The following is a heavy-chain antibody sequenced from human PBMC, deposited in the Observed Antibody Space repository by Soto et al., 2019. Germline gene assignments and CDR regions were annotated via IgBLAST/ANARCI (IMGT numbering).Heavy chain of an antibody. CDR1: GYTFIGYS. J-gene: IGHJ4*02. V-gene: IGHV1-2*02. CDR2: INPNSGET. D-gene: IGHD3-16*02. Sequence: ASVKVSCKASGYTFIGYSIHWVRQAPGQGLEWMGRINPNSGETNFAQTFRGRVTMTTDTSISTAFMELSRLTSDDTAVYYCARGGLYSYPYWGQGTLVTVSS. CDR3: ARGGLYSYPY.